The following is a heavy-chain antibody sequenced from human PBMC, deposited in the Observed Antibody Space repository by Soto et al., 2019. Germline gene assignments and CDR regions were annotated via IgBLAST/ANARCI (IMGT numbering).Heavy chain of an antibody. D-gene: IGHD6-13*01. V-gene: IGHV4-39*01. Sequence: SETLSLTCTVSGGSISSSSYYWVWIRQPPGKGLEWIGSIYYSGSNYYNPSLKSRVTISVDTSKNQFSLKLSSGTAADTAVYYCAGNTPAAAAAGTDYYYYGMDVWGQGTTVTVS. J-gene: IGHJ6*02. CDR3: AGNTPAAAAAGTDYYYYGMDV. CDR1: GGSISSSSYY. CDR2: IYYSGSN.